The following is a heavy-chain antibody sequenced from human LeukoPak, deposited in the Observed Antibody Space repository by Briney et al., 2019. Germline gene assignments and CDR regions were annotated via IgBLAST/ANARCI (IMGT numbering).Heavy chain of an antibody. Sequence: ASVKVSCKASGYTFTSYDINWVRQAPGQGLEWMGGIIPIFGAANYAQKFQGRVTITADESTSTAYMELSSLRSEDTAVYYCARGGTMSRYYYYGMDVWGQGTTVTVSS. V-gene: IGHV1-69*13. CDR3: ARGGTMSRYYYYGMDV. J-gene: IGHJ6*02. CDR1: GYTFTSYD. D-gene: IGHD3-22*01. CDR2: IIPIFGAA.